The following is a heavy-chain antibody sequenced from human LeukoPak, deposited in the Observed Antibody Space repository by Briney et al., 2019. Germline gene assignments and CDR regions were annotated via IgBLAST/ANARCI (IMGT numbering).Heavy chain of an antibody. D-gene: IGHD6-13*01. CDR2: ISYDGSNK. Sequence: GGSLRLSCVPSGFTFFSYGMHWVGQAPARGLEWVAVISYDGSNKYYADSVKGRFTISRDNSKNTLYLQMNSLRADDTAVYYCARVGSSWSLDYWGQGTLVTVSS. CDR1: GFTFFSYG. CDR3: ARVGSSWSLDY. J-gene: IGHJ4*02. V-gene: IGHV3-30*03.